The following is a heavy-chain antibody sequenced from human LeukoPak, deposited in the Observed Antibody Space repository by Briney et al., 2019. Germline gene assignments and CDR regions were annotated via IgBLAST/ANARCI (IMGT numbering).Heavy chain of an antibody. Sequence: SETLSLTCTVSGGSISSSSYYWGWIRRPPGKGLEWIGSIYYSGSTYYNPSLKSRVTISVDTSKNQFSLKLSSVTAADTAVYYCAREDIAAAGPKYNWFDPWGQGTLVTVSS. CDR1: GGSISSSSYY. CDR2: IYYSGST. CDR3: AREDIAAAGPKYNWFDP. V-gene: IGHV4-39*07. D-gene: IGHD6-13*01. J-gene: IGHJ5*02.